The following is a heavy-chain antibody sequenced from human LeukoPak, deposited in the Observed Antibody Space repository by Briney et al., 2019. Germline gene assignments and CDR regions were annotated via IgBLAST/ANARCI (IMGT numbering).Heavy chain of an antibody. V-gene: IGHV4-39*01. CDR3: ARSYCSSATCYAVGAFEI. J-gene: IGHJ3*02. CDR2: IYYSGST. CDR1: GGSISSSSYY. Sequence: SETLSLTCTVSGGSISSSSYYWGWIRQPPGQGLEWIGCIYYSGSTYYSPSLKSRVTISVDTSKNHFSLKLTSVTAADTAVYYCARSYCSSATCYAVGAFEIWGQGTMVTVSS. D-gene: IGHD2-2*01.